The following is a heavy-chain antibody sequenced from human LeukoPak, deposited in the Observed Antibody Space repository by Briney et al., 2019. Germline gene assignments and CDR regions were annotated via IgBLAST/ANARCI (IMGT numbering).Heavy chain of an antibody. D-gene: IGHD4-11*01. CDR2: INTNTGNP. CDR3: ARVDWLTRADYYYYMDV. J-gene: IGHJ6*03. V-gene: IGHV7-4-1*02. CDR1: GYTFTSYA. Sequence: ASVKVSCKASGYTFTSYAMNWVRQAPGQGLEWMGWINTNTGNPTYAQGFTGRFVFSLDTSVSTAYLQISSLKAEDTAVYYCARVDWLTRADYYYYMDVWGKGTTVTVSS.